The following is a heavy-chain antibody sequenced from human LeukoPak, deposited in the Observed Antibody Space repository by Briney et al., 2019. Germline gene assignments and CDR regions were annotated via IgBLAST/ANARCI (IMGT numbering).Heavy chain of an antibody. CDR2: VSYDGTVD. Sequence: GRSLRLSCAASGFTFSNHGMHWVRQAPGKGLEWVAVVSYDGTVDYYADSVKGRFTISRDNSKNTLSLQMNSLRGEDTAVYYCAKESSTGSRHSFDLWGQGSLVTVSS. CDR3: AKESSTGSRHSFDL. J-gene: IGHJ4*02. D-gene: IGHD1-1*01. CDR1: GFTFSNHG. V-gene: IGHV3-30*18.